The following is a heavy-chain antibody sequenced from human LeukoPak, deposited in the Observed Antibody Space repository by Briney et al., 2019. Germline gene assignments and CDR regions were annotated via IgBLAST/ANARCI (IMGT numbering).Heavy chain of an antibody. CDR1: GFTVSSDY. V-gene: IGHV3-53*01. J-gene: IGHJ4*02. CDR2: LYSGGAT. D-gene: IGHD6-19*01. Sequence: GGSLRLSCAASGFTVSSDYMSWVRQPAGKGLEWVSVLYSGGATFYADSVKGRFTISRDTSKNTLYLQMNDLRADDTAVYYCTKLKGWYGEGFFDYWGQGTLVTVSS. CDR3: TKLKGWYGEGFFDY.